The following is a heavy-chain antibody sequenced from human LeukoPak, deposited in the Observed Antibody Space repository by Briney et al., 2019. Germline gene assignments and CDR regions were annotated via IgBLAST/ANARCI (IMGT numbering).Heavy chain of an antibody. CDR3: AKEFYDFWSGYPIPLDY. CDR1: RFTFSSYA. CDR2: ISGSGGST. J-gene: IGHJ4*02. Sequence: GGSLRLSCAASRFTFSSYAMSWVRQAPGKGLEWVSAISGSGGSTYYADSVKGRFTISRDNSKNTLYLQMNSLRAEDTAVYYCAKEFYDFWSGYPIPLDYWGQGTLVTVSS. D-gene: IGHD3-3*01. V-gene: IGHV3-23*01.